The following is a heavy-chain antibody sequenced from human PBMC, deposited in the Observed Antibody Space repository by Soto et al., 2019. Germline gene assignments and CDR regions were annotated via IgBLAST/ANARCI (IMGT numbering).Heavy chain of an antibody. J-gene: IGHJ6*02. D-gene: IGHD2-2*01. CDR3: ARDRSTSCKGRVCGWYDYYYGMEV. CDR2: IIPIFGTA. CDR1: GGTFSSYA. V-gene: IGHV1-69*13. Sequence: SVKVSCKASGGTFSSYAISWVRQAPRQGLEWMGGIIPIFGTANYAQKFQGRVTITADESTSTAYMELSSLRSEDTAVYYCARDRSTSCKGRVCGWYDYYYGMEVWGQGTTVTV.